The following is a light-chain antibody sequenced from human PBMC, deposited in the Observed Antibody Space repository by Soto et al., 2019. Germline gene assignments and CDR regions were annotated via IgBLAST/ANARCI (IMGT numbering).Light chain of an antibody. CDR1: QSISTY. V-gene: IGKV1-39*01. CDR2: AAS. Sequence: DIQMTQSPSSLSASVGDRVTITCRASQSISTYLNWYQQRPGKAPKLLIYAASSLQSGVPSRFSGSGSGTDFILTISSLQPEDFATYYCRQSYSIPPTFGQGTKVEIK. J-gene: IGKJ1*01. CDR3: RQSYSIPPT.